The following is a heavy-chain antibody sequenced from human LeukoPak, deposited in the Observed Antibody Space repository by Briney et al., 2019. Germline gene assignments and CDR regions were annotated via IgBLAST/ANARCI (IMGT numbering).Heavy chain of an antibody. V-gene: IGHV4-61*02. CDR1: GGSISSGSYY. CDR2: IYTSGST. J-gene: IGHJ4*02. D-gene: IGHD6-13*01. CDR3: ARGYSSSWRNFDY. Sequence: SQTLSLTCTVSGGSISSGSYYWSWIRQPAGKGLEWIGRIYTSGSTNYNPSLKSRVTISVDTSKNQFSLKLSSVTAADTAVYYCARGYSSSWRNFDYWGQGTLVTVSS.